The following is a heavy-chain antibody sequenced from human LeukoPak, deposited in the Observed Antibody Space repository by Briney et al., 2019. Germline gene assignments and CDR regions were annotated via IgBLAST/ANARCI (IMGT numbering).Heavy chain of an antibody. CDR1: GFSVSGYW. CDR3: AREWQGGIAAAGTRIEGDY. V-gene: IGHV3-7*01. Sequence: GGSLRLSCAVSGFSVSGYWMTWVRKAPGKGLEWVSNIKQDGSEKNYVDSVKGRFTIYRDNAENSLSLQMNSLRVEDTAVYYCAREWQGGIAAAGTRIEGDYWGQGNLVAVSS. J-gene: IGHJ4*02. D-gene: IGHD6-13*01. CDR2: IKQDGSEK.